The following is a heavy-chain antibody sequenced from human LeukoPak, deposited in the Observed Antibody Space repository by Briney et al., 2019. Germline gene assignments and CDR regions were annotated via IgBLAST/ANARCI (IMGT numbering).Heavy chain of an antibody. Sequence: SGGSLRLSCAASGFTFSSYGMHWVRQAPGKGLEWVAVIWYDGSNKYYADSVKGRFTISRDNSKNTLYLQMNSLRAEDTAVYYCAREYLWFGEPSPFDPRGQGTLVTVSS. D-gene: IGHD3-10*01. CDR3: AREYLWFGEPSPFDP. J-gene: IGHJ5*02. CDR1: GFTFSSYG. CDR2: IWYDGSNK. V-gene: IGHV3-33*01.